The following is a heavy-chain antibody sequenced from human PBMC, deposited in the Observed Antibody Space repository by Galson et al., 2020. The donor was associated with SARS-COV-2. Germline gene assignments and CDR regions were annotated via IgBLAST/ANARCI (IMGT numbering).Heavy chain of an antibody. D-gene: IGHD3-3*01. CDR3: AHSTYYDFWSGYFNVRMGDAFDI. CDR2: IYWNDDK. V-gene: IGHV2-5*01. J-gene: IGHJ3*02. Sequence: SGPTLVKPTQTLTLTCTFSGFSLSTSGVGVGWIRQPPGKALEWLALIYWNDDKRYSPSLKSRLTITKDTSKNQVVLTMTNMDPVDTATYYCAHSTYYDFWSGYFNVRMGDAFDIWGQGTMVTVSS. CDR1: GFSLSTSGVG.